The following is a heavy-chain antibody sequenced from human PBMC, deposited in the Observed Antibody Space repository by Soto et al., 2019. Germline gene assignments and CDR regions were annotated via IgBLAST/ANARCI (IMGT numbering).Heavy chain of an antibody. J-gene: IGHJ4*02. CDR2: ISSSSSYI. CDR1: GFTFSSYS. D-gene: IGHD3-16*02. Sequence: GGSLRLSCAASGFTFSSYSMNWVRQAPGKGLEWVSSISSSSSYIYYADSVKGRFTISRDNAKNSLYLQMNSLRAEDTAVYYCARETDVNYDYIWGSYRYTSGYWGQGTLVTVSS. CDR3: ARETDVNYDYIWGSYRYTSGY. V-gene: IGHV3-21*01.